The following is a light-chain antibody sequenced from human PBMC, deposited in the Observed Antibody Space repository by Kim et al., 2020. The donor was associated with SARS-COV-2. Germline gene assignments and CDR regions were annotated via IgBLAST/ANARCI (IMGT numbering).Light chain of an antibody. CDR2: EDN. V-gene: IGLV6-57*03. Sequence: GTTLTISCTRSSGSMASNYVQWYQQRPGSAPTTVIYEDNQRPSGVPDRFSGSIDSSSNSASLTIAGLKTEDEADYYCQSYDSSNQVFGGGTQLTVL. CDR1: SGSMASNY. J-gene: IGLJ2*01. CDR3: QSYDSSNQV.